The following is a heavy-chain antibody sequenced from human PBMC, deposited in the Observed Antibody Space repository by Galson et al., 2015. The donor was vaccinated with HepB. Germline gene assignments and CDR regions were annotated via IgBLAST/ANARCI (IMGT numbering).Heavy chain of an antibody. CDR2: ISSSSSYT. CDR3: ARDSGATVTTPSYGMDV. Sequence: SLRLSCAASGFTFSDYYMSWIRQAPGKGLEWVSYISSSSSYTNYADSVKGRFTISRDNAKNSLYLQMNSLRAEDTAVYYCARDSGATVTTPSYGMDVWGQGTTVTVSS. V-gene: IGHV3-11*06. CDR1: GFTFSDYY. J-gene: IGHJ6*02. D-gene: IGHD4-11*01.